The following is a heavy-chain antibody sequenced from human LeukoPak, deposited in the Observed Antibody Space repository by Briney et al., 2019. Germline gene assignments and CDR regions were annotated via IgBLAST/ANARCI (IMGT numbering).Heavy chain of an antibody. Sequence: GGSLRLSCAASGFTFSSYSMNWVRQAPGKGLEWVSSISSSSSYIYYADSVKGRFTISRDNAKNSLYLQMNSLRAEDTAVYYCAKDGGDIVVVPAASAPINFDYWGQGTLVTVSS. CDR1: GFTFSSYS. CDR3: AKDGGDIVVVPAASAPINFDY. D-gene: IGHD2-2*01. CDR2: ISSSSSYI. J-gene: IGHJ4*02. V-gene: IGHV3-21*04.